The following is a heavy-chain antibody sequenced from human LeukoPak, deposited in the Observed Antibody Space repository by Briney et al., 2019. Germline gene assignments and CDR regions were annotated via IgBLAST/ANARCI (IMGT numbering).Heavy chain of an antibody. CDR3: ARVGATIVAYKKRGYYFDY. V-gene: IGHV4-30-2*01. D-gene: IGHD1-26*01. CDR1: GGSISSGGYS. J-gene: IGHJ4*02. CDR2: IYHRGST. Sequence: PSETLSLTCAVSGGSISSGGYSWSWIRQPPGKGLEWIGYIYHRGSTYYNPSLKSRVTISVDRSKNQFSLKLSSVTAADTAVYYCARVGATIVAYKKRGYYFDYWGQGTLVTVSS.